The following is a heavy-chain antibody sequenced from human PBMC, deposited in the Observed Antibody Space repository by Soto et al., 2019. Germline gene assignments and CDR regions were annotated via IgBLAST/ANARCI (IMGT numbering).Heavy chain of an antibody. D-gene: IGHD3-9*01. V-gene: IGHV3-23*01. J-gene: IGHJ4*02. Sequence: PGGSLRLSCAAFGFTLDKYTMGWVRQAPGKGLEWVAESVGSGGTQYADSVKCRFTISRDNSRNMVFLQMNGLRVEDTALYYCARDREPDGIWTFDSRGQGALVTVSS. CDR3: ARDREPDGIWTFDS. CDR1: GFTLDKYT. CDR2: SVGSGGT.